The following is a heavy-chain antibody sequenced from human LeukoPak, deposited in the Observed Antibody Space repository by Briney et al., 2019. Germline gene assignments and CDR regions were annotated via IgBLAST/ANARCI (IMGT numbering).Heavy chain of an antibody. CDR2: IYYSGST. Sequence: PSETLSLTCTVSGGSISSYYWSWIRQPPGKGLEWIGYIYYSGSTNYNPSLKSRVTISVDTSKNQFSLKLSSVTAADTAVYYCARAPRGYLFYWFDPWGQGTLITVSS. V-gene: IGHV4-59*01. CDR1: GGSISSYY. D-gene: IGHD1-26*01. J-gene: IGHJ5*02. CDR3: ARAPRGYLFYWFDP.